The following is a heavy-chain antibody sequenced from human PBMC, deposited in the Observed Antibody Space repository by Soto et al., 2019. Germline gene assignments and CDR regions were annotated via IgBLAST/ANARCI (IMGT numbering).Heavy chain of an antibody. D-gene: IGHD4-17*01. V-gene: IGHV3-33*01. CDR2: IWYDGSNK. J-gene: IGHJ6*02. CDR3: ARARGDYGEFMDV. Sequence: QVQLVESGGGVVQPGRSLRLSCAASGFTFSSYGMHWVRQAPGKGLEWVAVIWYDGSNKYYADSVKGRFTISRDNSKNTLYLQRNSLRAEDTAVYYCARARGDYGEFMDVWGQGTTVTVSS. CDR1: GFTFSSYG.